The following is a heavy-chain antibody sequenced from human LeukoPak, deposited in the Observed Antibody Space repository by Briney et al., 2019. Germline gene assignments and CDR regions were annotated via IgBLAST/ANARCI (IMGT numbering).Heavy chain of an antibody. CDR1: GYTFISYD. CDR3: ARVDTKAYYYGMDV. J-gene: IGHJ6*02. V-gene: IGHV1-8*01. CDR2: MNPNSGNT. Sequence: ASVKVSRKASGYTFISYDINWVRQATGQGLEWMGWMNPNSGNTGYAQKFQGRVTMTRNTSISTAYMELSSLRSEDTAVYYCARVDTKAYYYGMDVWGQGTTVTVSS.